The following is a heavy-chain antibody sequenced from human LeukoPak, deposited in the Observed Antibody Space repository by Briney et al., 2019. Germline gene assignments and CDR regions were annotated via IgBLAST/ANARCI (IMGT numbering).Heavy chain of an antibody. D-gene: IGHD6-19*01. CDR2: IYNSGTT. Sequence: SETLSLTCTVSGGSIRSYYWSWVRQPPGKGLEWIGYIYNSGTTNYNPSLKSRVTISIDTSENQFSLTLSSVTAADTAVYYCAKGPIAVAGTGAFDIWGQGTVVTVSS. CDR1: GGSIRSYY. CDR3: AKGPIAVAGTGAFDI. V-gene: IGHV4-59*01. J-gene: IGHJ3*02.